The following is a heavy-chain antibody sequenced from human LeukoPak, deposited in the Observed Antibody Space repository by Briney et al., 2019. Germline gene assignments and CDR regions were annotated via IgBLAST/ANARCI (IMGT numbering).Heavy chain of an antibody. D-gene: IGHD3-9*01. J-gene: IGHJ6*03. V-gene: IGHV4-59*11. CDR3: ARVAAYYDILTGYYSPDYYYYYYMDV. CDR1: GGSISSHY. Sequence: PSETLSLTCTVSGGSISSHYWSWIRQPPGKGLEWIGYIYYSGSTNYNPSLKSRVTISVDTSKNQFSLKLSSVTAADTAVYYCARVAAYYDILTGYYSPDYYYYYYMDVWGKGTTVTVSS. CDR2: IYYSGST.